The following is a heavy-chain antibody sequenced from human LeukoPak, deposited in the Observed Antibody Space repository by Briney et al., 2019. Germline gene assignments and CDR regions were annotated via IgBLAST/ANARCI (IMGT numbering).Heavy chain of an antibody. J-gene: IGHJ3*02. Sequence: GASVKVSCKVSGYTLTELSMHWVRQAPGKGLEWMGGFDPEDGETIYAQKFQGRVTMTEDTSTDTAYMELSSLRSEDTAVYYCATGDIVVVPAASDAFDIWGQGTMVTVSS. CDR2: FDPEDGET. D-gene: IGHD2-2*01. V-gene: IGHV1-24*01. CDR3: ATGDIVVVPAASDAFDI. CDR1: GYTLTELS.